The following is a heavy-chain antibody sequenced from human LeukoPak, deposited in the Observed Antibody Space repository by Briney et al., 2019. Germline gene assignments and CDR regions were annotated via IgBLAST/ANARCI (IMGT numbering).Heavy chain of an antibody. V-gene: IGHV1-46*01. CDR1: GYTFTSYY. J-gene: IGHJ4*02. CDR2: INPSGGST. D-gene: IGHD6-19*01. Sequence: GASVKVSCKASGYTFTSYYMHWVGQAPGQGLEWMGVINPSGGSTNYAQKFQGRVTMNRDTSTRTVYIELSSLRSEDTAVYYCARDRGSGWYEGVFDYWGQGTLVTVSS. CDR3: ARDRGSGWYEGVFDY.